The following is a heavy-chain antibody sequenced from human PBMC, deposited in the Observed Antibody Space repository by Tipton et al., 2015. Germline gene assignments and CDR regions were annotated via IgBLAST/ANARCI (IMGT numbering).Heavy chain of an antibody. Sequence: TLSLTCNVSGGSISSNNYYWSWIRQHPGKGLEWIGYIHYSGRSYYNPSLKSRVTISVDTSKNQFSLNLSSVSAADTAVYYCARLAVIQDVSDIWGQGTMVTVSS. J-gene: IGHJ3*02. V-gene: IGHV4-31*03. CDR3: ARLAVIQDVSDI. D-gene: IGHD2-21*01. CDR2: IHYSGRS. CDR1: GGSISSNNYY.